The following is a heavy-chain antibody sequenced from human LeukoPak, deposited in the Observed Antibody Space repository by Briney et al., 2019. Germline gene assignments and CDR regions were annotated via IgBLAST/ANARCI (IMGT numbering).Heavy chain of an antibody. D-gene: IGHD3-22*01. CDR2: IYYSGST. CDR1: GGSISSGDYY. J-gene: IGHJ4*02. V-gene: IGHV4-30-4*08. CDR3: AREGWDSSGENYFDY. Sequence: SQTLSLTCTVSGGSISSGDYYWSWIRQPPGKGLEWIGYIYYSGSTYYNPSLKSRVTISVDTSKNQFSLKLSSVTAADTAVYYCAREGWDSSGENYFDYWGQGTLVTVSS.